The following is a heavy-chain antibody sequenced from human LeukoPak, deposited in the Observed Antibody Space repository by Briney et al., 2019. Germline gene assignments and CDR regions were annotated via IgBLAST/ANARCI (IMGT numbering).Heavy chain of an antibody. V-gene: IGHV4-59*01. CDR3: ARVSCSGGSCYDTYYYYYYMDV. J-gene: IGHJ6*03. Sequence: SETLSLTCTVSGGSISSYYWSWIRQPPGKGLEWIGYIYYSGSTNYNPSLKSRVTISVDTSKNQFSLKLSSVTAADTAVYYCARVSCSGGSCYDTYYYYYYMDVWGKGTTVTVSS. D-gene: IGHD2-15*01. CDR1: GGSISSYY. CDR2: IYYSGST.